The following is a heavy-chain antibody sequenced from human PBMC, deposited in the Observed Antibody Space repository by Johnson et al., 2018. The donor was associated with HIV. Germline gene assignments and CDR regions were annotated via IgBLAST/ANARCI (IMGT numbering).Heavy chain of an antibody. D-gene: IGHD2-21*02. CDR1: GFTFSDYY. J-gene: IGHJ3*02. V-gene: IGHV3-11*01. Sequence: QVQLVESGGGLVKPGGSLRLSCAASGFTFSDYYMSWIRQAPGKGLEWVSYISTNVNDMYYADSVKGRFTISRDNAKNSLFLQMNSLKTEDTAVYFCARVPRKGVTPDAFDMWGQGTMVTVSS. CDR3: ARVPRKGVTPDAFDM. CDR2: ISTNVNDM.